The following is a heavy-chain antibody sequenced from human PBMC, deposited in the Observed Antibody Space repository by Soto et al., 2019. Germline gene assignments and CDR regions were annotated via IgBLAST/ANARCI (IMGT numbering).Heavy chain of an antibody. V-gene: IGHV4-31*03. Sequence: QVQLQESGPGLVKPSQTLSLTCTVSGDSINNGDCYWSWLRQLPGKGLEWIGYIYYSGTKYYNPSLKGRVSMSVDTSKNQFSLNLTSVTAADTAVYYCAREKEDDSGDYNAFDIWGQGTVVTVSS. D-gene: IGHD4-17*01. CDR1: GDSINNGDCY. J-gene: IGHJ3*02. CDR3: AREKEDDSGDYNAFDI. CDR2: IYYSGTK.